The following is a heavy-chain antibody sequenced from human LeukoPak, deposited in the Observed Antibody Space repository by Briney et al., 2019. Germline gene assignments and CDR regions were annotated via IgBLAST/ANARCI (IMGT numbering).Heavy chain of an antibody. CDR2: INPNSGGT. Sequence: ASVKVSCKASGYTFTGYYMHWVRQAPGQGLEWMGWINPNSGGTNHAQKFQGRVTMTGDTSISTAYMELTRLRSDDTAVYYCARRAWIGSGSPYYFDYWGQGTLVTVSS. V-gene: IGHV1-2*02. D-gene: IGHD3-10*01. CDR3: ARRAWIGSGSPYYFDY. J-gene: IGHJ4*02. CDR1: GYTFTGYY.